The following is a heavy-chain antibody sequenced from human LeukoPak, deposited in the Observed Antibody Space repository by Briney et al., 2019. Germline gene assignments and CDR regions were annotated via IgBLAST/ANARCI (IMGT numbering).Heavy chain of an antibody. V-gene: IGHV4-39*01. CDR3: ARRFISVVVAPDWFDP. CDR2: IYYSGST. J-gene: IGHJ5*02. Sequence: KTSETLSLTCTVSGGSISSSSYYWGWIRQPPGKGLELIGNIYYSGSTYYNPSLKSRVTISVDTSKNQFSLKLSSVTAADTAVYYCARRFISVVVAPDWFDPWGQGTLVTVSS. D-gene: IGHD2-15*01. CDR1: GGSISSSSYY.